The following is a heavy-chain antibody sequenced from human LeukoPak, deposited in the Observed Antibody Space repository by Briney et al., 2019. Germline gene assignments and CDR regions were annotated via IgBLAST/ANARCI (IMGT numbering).Heavy chain of an antibody. CDR3: ASRNHYDSSGYSRVDY. V-gene: IGHV4-39*01. D-gene: IGHD3-22*01. CDR1: LGSTSRSIYY. CDR2: IYYSGST. Sequence: PETLSLTCALSLGSTSRSIYYSGWVRQPPGKGLEWIGSIYYSGSTYNNPSRKRRVTTSEETPKKQFSLKLSSLTAADTAVYYCASRNHYDSSGYSRVDYWGQGTLVTVSS. J-gene: IGHJ4*02.